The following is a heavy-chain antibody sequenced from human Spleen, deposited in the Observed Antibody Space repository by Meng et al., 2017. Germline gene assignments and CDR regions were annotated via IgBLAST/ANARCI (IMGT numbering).Heavy chain of an antibody. D-gene: IGHD1-14*01. CDR2: TYHRSKWYT. J-gene: IGHJ4*02. CDR1: GDSVSINIYD. Sequence: QLQLKQPGPVMLKSSQILPPTRDIAGDSVSINIYDWNWIRQPPSRGLEWLGKTYHRSKWYTDYSVSVKSRILINPDKSKNHFYLQLYTATPEDTSVYFCARGSGATGTDYWGQGTLVTVSS. CDR3: ARGSGATGTDY. V-gene: IGHV6-1*01.